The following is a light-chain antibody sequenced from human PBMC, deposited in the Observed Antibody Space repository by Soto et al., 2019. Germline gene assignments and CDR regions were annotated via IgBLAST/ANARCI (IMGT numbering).Light chain of an antibody. CDR3: SSYTSASTLLYL. J-gene: IGLJ1*01. CDR1: SSDVGGYNY. Sequence: QSALTQPASVSGSPGQLITISCTGTSSDVGGYNYVSWYQQHPGIAPKLLIYGVTNRPSGVSTRFSGSKSGNTASLTISGLQAEDEADYHCSSYTSASTLLYLFGTGTKLTVL. V-gene: IGLV2-14*01. CDR2: GVT.